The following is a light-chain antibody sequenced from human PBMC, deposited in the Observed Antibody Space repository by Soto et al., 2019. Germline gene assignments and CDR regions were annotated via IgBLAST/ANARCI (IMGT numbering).Light chain of an antibody. Sequence: EIVLTQSPATLSLSPGERATLSCRASQTVGNYLAWYQQKPGQAPRLLIYDASSRAIGIPARFSGSGSGTDFTLTISDLEPEEFAVYYCQQRSNWPPGFTFGQGTKLEIK. CDR2: DAS. CDR1: QTVGNY. CDR3: QQRSNWPPGFT. V-gene: IGKV3-11*01. J-gene: IGKJ2*01.